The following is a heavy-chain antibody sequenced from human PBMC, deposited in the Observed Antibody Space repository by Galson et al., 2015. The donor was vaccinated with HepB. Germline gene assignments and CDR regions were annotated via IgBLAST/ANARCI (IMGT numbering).Heavy chain of an antibody. D-gene: IGHD2-15*01. CDR2: INTNTGNP. CDR3: ARAQVGYCSGGSCYQEVYYYYYMDV. V-gene: IGHV7-4-1*02. J-gene: IGHJ6*03. Sequence: SVKVSCKASGYTFTGYAMNWVRQAPGQGLEWMGWINTNTGNPTYAQGFTGRFVFSLDTSVSTAYLQISSLKAEDTAVYYCARAQVGYCSGGSCYQEVYYYYYMDVWGKGTTVTVSS. CDR1: GYTFTGYA.